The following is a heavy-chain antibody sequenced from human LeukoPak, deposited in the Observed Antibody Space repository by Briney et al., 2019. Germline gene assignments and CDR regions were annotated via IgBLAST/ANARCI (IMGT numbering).Heavy chain of an antibody. CDR1: GGSISSGGYY. CDR3: ARGTDYYDSSGHYYFDY. CDR2: IYYSGST. J-gene: IGHJ4*02. V-gene: IGHV4-31*03. D-gene: IGHD3-22*01. Sequence: PSETLSLTCTVSGGSISSGGYYWSWIRQHPGKGLEWIGYIYYSGSTYYNPSLKSRVTISVDTSKNQFSLKLSSVTAADTAVYYCARGTDYYDSSGHYYFDYWGQGTPVTVSS.